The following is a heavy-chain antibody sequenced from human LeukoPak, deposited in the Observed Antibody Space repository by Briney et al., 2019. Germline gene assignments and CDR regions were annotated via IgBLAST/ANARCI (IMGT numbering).Heavy chain of an antibody. CDR2: ISGSGGST. CDR3: ARGGDSSGYEGRFDP. V-gene: IGHV3-23*01. D-gene: IGHD3-22*01. J-gene: IGHJ5*02. Sequence: GGSLRLSCAASGFTFSSYGMSWVRQAPGKGLEWVSAISGSGGSTYYADSVKGRFTISRDNSKNTLYLQMNSLRAEDTAVYYCARGGDSSGYEGRFDPWGQGTLVTVSS. CDR1: GFTFSSYG.